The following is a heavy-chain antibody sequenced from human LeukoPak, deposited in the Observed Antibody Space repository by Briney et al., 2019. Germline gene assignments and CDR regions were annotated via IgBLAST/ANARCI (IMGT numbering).Heavy chain of an antibody. CDR2: IIPIFGTA. D-gene: IGHD1-20*01. J-gene: IGHJ4*02. Sequence: ASVKVSCKASGYTFTSYYMHWVRQAPGQGLEWMGGIIPIFGTANYAQKFQGRVTITADKSTSTAYMELSSLRSEDTAVYYCARGDNWNDADYWGQGTLVTVSS. CDR1: GYTFTSYY. V-gene: IGHV1-69*06. CDR3: ARGDNWNDADY.